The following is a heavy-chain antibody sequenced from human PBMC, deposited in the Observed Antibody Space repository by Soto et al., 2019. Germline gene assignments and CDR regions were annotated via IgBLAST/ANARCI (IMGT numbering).Heavy chain of an antibody. V-gene: IGHV3-33*01. CDR2: IWYDGRNT. CDR3: ARTAYYYDSSGYYFDC. Sequence: QVQLVESGGGVVQPGRSLRLSCAASGFTFSSYGMHWVRQAPGKGLEWVAVIWYDGRNTYYADSVKGRFTISRDNSKNPVLLQMNRPGAQDTAGVYCARTAYYYDSSGYYFDCWGQGTLVTVSS. CDR1: GFTFSSYG. J-gene: IGHJ4*02. D-gene: IGHD3-22*01.